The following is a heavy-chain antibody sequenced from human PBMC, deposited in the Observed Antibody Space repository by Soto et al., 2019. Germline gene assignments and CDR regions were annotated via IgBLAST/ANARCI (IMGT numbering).Heavy chain of an antibody. Sequence: GGSLRLSCTASGFTFGDYAMSWVRQAPGKGLEWVGFIRSKAYGGTTEYAASVKGRFTISRDDSKSIAYLQMNSLKTEDTALYYCAKERLAVQHGMDVWGQGTTVTVSS. V-gene: IGHV3-49*04. D-gene: IGHD4-17*01. CDR1: GFTFGDYA. J-gene: IGHJ6*02. CDR3: AKERLAVQHGMDV. CDR2: IRSKAYGGTT.